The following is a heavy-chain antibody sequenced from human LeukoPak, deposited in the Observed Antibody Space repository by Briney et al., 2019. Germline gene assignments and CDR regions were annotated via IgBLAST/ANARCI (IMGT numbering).Heavy chain of an antibody. CDR2: IYYSGST. D-gene: IGHD3-10*01. Sequence: SETLSLTCTVSGGSISSYYWSCIRQPPGKGLEWIGYIYYSGSTNYNPSLKSRVTISVDTSKNQFSLKLSSVTAADTAVYYCASAAGGYFDYWGQGTLVTVSS. J-gene: IGHJ4*02. CDR1: GGSISSYY. CDR3: ASAAGGYFDY. V-gene: IGHV4-59*01.